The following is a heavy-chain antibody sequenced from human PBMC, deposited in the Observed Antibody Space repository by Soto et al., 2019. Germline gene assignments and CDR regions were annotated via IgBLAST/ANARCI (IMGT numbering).Heavy chain of an antibody. J-gene: IGHJ4*02. CDR2: ISGSGGST. Sequence: GVLRLSCAASGFTFSSYAMSWVRQAPGKGPEWVSAISGSGGSTYYADSVKGRFTISRDNSKNTLYLQMNSLRAEDTAVYYCAHGSLYFDYWGQGTLVTVSS. D-gene: IGHD3-10*01. CDR1: GFTFSSYA. V-gene: IGHV3-23*01. CDR3: AHGSLYFDY.